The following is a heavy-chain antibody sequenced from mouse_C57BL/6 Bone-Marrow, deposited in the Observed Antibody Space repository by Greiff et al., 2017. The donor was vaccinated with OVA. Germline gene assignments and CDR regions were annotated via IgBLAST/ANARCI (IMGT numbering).Heavy chain of an antibody. D-gene: IGHD3-3*01. J-gene: IGHJ1*03. CDR1: GFTFSDYY. CDR3: ARGGWDWYFDV. Sequence: EVQLQESEGGLVQPGSSMKLSYTASGFTFSDYYMAWVRQVPEKGLEWVANINYDGSSTYYLDSLKSRFIISRDNAKNILYLQMSSLKSEDTATYYCARGGWDWYFDVWGTGTTVTVSS. CDR2: INYDGSST. V-gene: IGHV5-16*01.